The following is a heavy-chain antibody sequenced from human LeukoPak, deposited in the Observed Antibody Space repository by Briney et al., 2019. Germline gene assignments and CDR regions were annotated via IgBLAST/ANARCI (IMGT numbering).Heavy chain of an antibody. Sequence: PSETLSLTCTVSGGSINSYYWSWIRQPPGTGLEWIGYTHYSGSTNYNPSLKSRITISVDTSKNQFSLKLSSVTAADTAVYYCARVRDRSGYFYDFDYWGQGTLVTVSS. CDR1: GGSINSYY. D-gene: IGHD3-22*01. CDR2: THYSGST. V-gene: IGHV4-59*01. CDR3: ARVRDRSGYFYDFDY. J-gene: IGHJ4*02.